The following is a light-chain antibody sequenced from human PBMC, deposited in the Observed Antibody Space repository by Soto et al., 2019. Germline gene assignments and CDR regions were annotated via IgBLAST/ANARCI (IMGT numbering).Light chain of an antibody. CDR2: AAS. CDR3: QHSFNTPLT. Sequence: DIQLTQSPSFLSASLGDRVTITCRASQGIGSYLAWYQQKPGKAPRLLIYAASTLQSGVPSRFRGSGSATELTLTISSLQPEDFATYYCQHSFNTPLTFGGGTKVDI. V-gene: IGKV1-9*01. J-gene: IGKJ4*01. CDR1: QGIGSY.